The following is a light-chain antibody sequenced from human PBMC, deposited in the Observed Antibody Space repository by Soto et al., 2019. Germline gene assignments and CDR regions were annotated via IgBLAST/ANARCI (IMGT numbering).Light chain of an antibody. V-gene: IGKV3-15*01. CDR3: QQYNKWPPWT. CDR2: GAS. CDR1: QSVSSN. Sequence: EIGINQSPSTLSVSHGERATLSCRASQSVSSNLAWYQQKPGQAPRLLIYGASTRATGIPARFSGSGSGTEFTLTISSLQYEDFAVYYCQQYNKWPPWTFGKVTKV. J-gene: IGKJ1*01.